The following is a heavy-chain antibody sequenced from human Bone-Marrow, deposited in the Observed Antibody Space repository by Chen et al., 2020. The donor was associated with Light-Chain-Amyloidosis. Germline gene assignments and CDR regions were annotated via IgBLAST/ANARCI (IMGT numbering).Heavy chain of an antibody. Sequence: VHLVESGGRVALPGRSPTLSGAASGSTFSSYAMHWVREAPGKVLEWVAVISYDRSNKYYADSVKGRFTISRDNSKNTLYLQMNSLRAEDTAVYYCARAPGYDFPFDYWGQGTLVTVSS. V-gene: IGHV3-30-3*01. CDR1: GSTFSSYA. CDR3: ARAPGYDFPFDY. CDR2: ISYDRSNK. D-gene: IGHD5-12*01. J-gene: IGHJ4*02.